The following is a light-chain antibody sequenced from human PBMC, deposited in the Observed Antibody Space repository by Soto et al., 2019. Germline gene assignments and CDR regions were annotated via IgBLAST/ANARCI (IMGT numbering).Light chain of an antibody. J-gene: IGLJ1*01. V-gene: IGLV2-14*01. CDR2: DVS. CDR1: SSDVGGYNS. Sequence: QSVLTQPASVSVSPGQSITLLCTGTSSDVGGYNSVPWYQQHPGKAPKLMIHDVSNRPSGVSNRFSGSKSGNTASLTISGLQAEDEADYYCSSYTSSSSYVFGTGTKVTVL. CDR3: SSYTSSSSYV.